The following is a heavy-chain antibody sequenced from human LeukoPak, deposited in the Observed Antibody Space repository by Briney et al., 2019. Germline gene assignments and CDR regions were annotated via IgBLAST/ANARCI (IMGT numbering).Heavy chain of an antibody. V-gene: IGHV1-2*02. CDR2: INPNSGGT. J-gene: IGHJ4*02. Sequence: ASVKVSCKASGYTFTDYYIHWVRQAPGQGLEWMGWINPNSGGTVYTQKFQGRVTMTRDTSISTAYMELSRLRSDDTAVYYCARDANGVLVVAATVDHWGQGTLVTVSS. CDR3: ARDANGVLVVAATVDH. D-gene: IGHD2-15*01. CDR1: GYTFTDYY.